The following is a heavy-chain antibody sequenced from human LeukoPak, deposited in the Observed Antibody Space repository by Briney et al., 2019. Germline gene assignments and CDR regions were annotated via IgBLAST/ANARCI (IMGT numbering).Heavy chain of an antibody. V-gene: IGHV3-33*01. CDR3: ARDQHYYDSSGYAHY. D-gene: IGHD3-22*01. Sequence: WYDGSNKYYAASVKGRFTISRDNSKTTLYLQMNSLRAEDTAVYYCARDQHYYDSSGYAHYWGQGTLVTVSS. CDR2: WYDGSNK. J-gene: IGHJ4*02.